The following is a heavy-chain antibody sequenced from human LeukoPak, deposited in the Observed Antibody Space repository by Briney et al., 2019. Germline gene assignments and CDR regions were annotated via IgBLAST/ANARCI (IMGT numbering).Heavy chain of an antibody. CDR1: GFTFSSYG. Sequence: GRSLRLSCAASGFTFSSYGMHWVRQAPGKGLEWVAVISYDGSNKYYADSVKGRFTISRDNSKNTLYLQMNSLRAEDTAIYYCAKVGAAGTGDFDYWGQGTLVTVSS. V-gene: IGHV3-30*18. D-gene: IGHD6-13*01. J-gene: IGHJ4*02. CDR2: ISYDGSNK. CDR3: AKVGAAGTGDFDY.